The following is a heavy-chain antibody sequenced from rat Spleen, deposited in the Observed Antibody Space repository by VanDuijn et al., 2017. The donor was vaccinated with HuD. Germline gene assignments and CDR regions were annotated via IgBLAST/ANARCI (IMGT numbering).Heavy chain of an antibody. Sequence: EVQLVESGGGLVQPGRSMKLSCAASGFTFSNYDMAWVRQAPKKGLEWVATITYDGISTYYRDSVKGRFTISRDNAKSTLYLQMDSLRSEDTATYYCARHPLWYTYYFDYWGQVVMVTVSS. J-gene: IGHJ2*01. CDR2: ITYDGIST. CDR3: ARHPLWYTYYFDY. D-gene: IGHD1-3*01. CDR1: GFTFSNYD. V-gene: IGHV5-7*01.